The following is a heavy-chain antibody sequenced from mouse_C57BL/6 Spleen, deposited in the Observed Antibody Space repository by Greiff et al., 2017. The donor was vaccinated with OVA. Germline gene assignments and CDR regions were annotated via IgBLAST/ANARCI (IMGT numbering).Heavy chain of an antibody. CDR3: ARSYDGPYYVDY. CDR1: GYTFTSYW. J-gene: IGHJ2*01. Sequence: QVQLQQPGAELVMPGASVKLSCKASGYTFTSYWMHWVKQRPGQGLEWIGEIDPSDSYTNYNQKFKGKSTLTVDKSSSTAYMQLSSLTSEDSAVYYCARSYDGPYYVDYWGQGTTLTVSS. CDR2: IDPSDSYT. D-gene: IGHD2-3*01. V-gene: IGHV1-69*01.